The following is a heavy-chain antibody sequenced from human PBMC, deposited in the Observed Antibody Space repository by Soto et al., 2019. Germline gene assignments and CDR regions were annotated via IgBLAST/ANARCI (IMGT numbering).Heavy chain of an antibody. V-gene: IGHV1-3*01. D-gene: IGHD3-9*01. CDR3: ARTYYDIVTGYSPNPFDH. J-gene: IGHJ4*02. Sequence: QVQLVQSGAEVKKPGASVRVSCKASGYSFPRYALHWVRQAPGQRLEWMGWINAGNGNTKYSQRFQGRVTITRDTSASTSYMELRRLRSEDTAVYYCARTYYDIVTGYSPNPFDHWGQGTLVIVSS. CDR2: INAGNGNT. CDR1: GYSFPRYA.